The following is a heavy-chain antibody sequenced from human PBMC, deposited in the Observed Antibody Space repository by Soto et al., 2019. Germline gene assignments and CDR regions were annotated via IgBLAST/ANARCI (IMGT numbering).Heavy chain of an antibody. Sequence: SETLSLTCAVSGGTISTSNWWSWVRQPPGKGLEWIGEVYRTGSTNYNPSLESRLTISVDKSKNQFSLKLTSVTAADTAVYYCARARATIAAAAIFDCWGQGTLVTVSS. V-gene: IGHV4-4*02. CDR3: ARARATIAAAAIFDC. CDR1: GGTISTSNW. J-gene: IGHJ4*02. CDR2: VYRTGST. D-gene: IGHD6-13*01.